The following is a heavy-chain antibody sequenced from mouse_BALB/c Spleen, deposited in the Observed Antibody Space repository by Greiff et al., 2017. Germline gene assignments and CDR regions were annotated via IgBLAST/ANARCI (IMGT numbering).Heavy chain of an antibody. D-gene: IGHD1-1*01. Sequence: DVQLQESGPGLVKPSQSLSLTCSVTGYSITSGYYWNWIRQFPGNKLEWMGYISYDGSNNYNPSLKNRISITRDTSKNQFFLKLNSVTTEDTATYYCARWDYGSHYWGQGTTLTVSS. V-gene: IGHV3-6*02. CDR2: ISYDGSN. CDR3: ARWDYGSHY. CDR1: GYSITSGYY. J-gene: IGHJ2*01.